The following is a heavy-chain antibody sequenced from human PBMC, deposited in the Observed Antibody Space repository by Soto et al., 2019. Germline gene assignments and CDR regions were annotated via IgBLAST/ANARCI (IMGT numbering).Heavy chain of an antibody. CDR3: ARDPYGGYIFES. D-gene: IGHD5-12*01. Sequence: QVQLVESGGGVVQPGTSLRLSCAASGFLFRNYAMHWVRQSPAKGLEWLAVISFDGANIFYAGAAKGRFTISRDNSKQTLYLQLDSLRPEDTGVYFCARDPYGGYIFESWGQGTQVTLSS. J-gene: IGHJ4*02. CDR1: GFLFRNYA. CDR2: ISFDGANI. V-gene: IGHV3-30-3*01.